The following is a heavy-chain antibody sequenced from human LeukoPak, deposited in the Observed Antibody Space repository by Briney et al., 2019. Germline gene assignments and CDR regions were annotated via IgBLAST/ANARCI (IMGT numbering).Heavy chain of an antibody. CDR2: ISYDGSNK. CDR3: AGSTDDAEYFQH. J-gene: IGHJ1*01. CDR1: GYTFYNYA. V-gene: IGHV3-30-3*01. Sequence: PGGSLRLSCAASGYTFYNYAVTWVRQAPGKGLEWVAVISYDGSNKYYADSVKGRFTISRDNSKNTLYLQMNSLRAEDTAVYYCAGSTDDAEYFQHWGQGTLVTVSS. D-gene: IGHD4-17*01.